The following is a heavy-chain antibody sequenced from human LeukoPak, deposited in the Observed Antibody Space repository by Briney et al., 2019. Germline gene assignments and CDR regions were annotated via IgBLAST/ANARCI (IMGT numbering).Heavy chain of an antibody. Sequence: RRSLRLSCAASGFTFSSYAMHWVRQAPGKGLEWVAVISYDGSNKYYADSVKGRFTISRDNSKNTLYLQMNSLRAEDTAVYYCARAGYEGEGWGYYFDYWGQGTLVTVSS. J-gene: IGHJ4*02. D-gene: IGHD5-12*01. CDR2: ISYDGSNK. CDR3: ARAGYEGEGWGYYFDY. V-gene: IGHV3-30-3*01. CDR1: GFTFSSYA.